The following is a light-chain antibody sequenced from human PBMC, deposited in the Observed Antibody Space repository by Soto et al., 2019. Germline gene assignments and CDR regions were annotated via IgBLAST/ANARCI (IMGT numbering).Light chain of an antibody. CDR2: DVS. CDR1: SSDVGGYNY. CDR3: SSYTSSSTL. J-gene: IGLJ1*01. V-gene: IGLV2-14*01. Sequence: CVLTRPASVSGAAGEGITISCTGTSSDVGGYNYVSWYQQHPGKAPKLMIYDVSNRPSGVSNRFSGSKSGNTASLTISGLQAEDEADYYCSSYTSSSTLFGTGTKVTVL.